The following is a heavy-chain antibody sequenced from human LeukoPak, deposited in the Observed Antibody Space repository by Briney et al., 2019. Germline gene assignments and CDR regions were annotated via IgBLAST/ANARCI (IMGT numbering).Heavy chain of an antibody. V-gene: IGHV1-46*01. Sequence: GASVTVSCKASGYTFTSYYMHWVRQAPGQGLEWMGMINPLSGKTTYTQKFQDRVTMTRDTSTSTVYMELSSLRSEDTAVYYCARDPGNYGDLGLDIWGQGTTVTVSS. J-gene: IGHJ3*02. CDR1: GYTFTSYY. CDR2: INPLSGKT. D-gene: IGHD4-17*01. CDR3: ARDPGNYGDLGLDI.